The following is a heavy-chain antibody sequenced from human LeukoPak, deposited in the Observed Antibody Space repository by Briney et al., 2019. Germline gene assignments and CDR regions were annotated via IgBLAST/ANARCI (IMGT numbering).Heavy chain of an antibody. J-gene: IGHJ4*02. D-gene: IGHD2-2*01. Sequence: EASVKVSCKASGYTFTSYGISWVRQAPGQGLEWMGWISAYNGNTNYAQKLQGRVTMTTDASTSTAYMELRSLRSDDTAVYYCARDDDVVVPAAMDRWGQGTLVTVSS. V-gene: IGHV1-18*01. CDR2: ISAYNGNT. CDR1: GYTFTSYG. CDR3: ARDDDVVVPAAMDR.